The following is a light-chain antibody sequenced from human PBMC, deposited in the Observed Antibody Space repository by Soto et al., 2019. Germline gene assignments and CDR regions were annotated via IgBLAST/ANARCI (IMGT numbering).Light chain of an antibody. CDR1: QRVDRW. J-gene: IGKJ1*01. Sequence: DIQMTQSPSILSASVGDRVTITCRASQRVDRWLARYQQKPGQAPKLLISDASTLESGVPSRFSGSGSVTEFTLTITSLQPDDFATYYCQQYKDYTYTFGQGTKVDIK. CDR2: DAS. CDR3: QQYKDYTYT. V-gene: IGKV1-5*01.